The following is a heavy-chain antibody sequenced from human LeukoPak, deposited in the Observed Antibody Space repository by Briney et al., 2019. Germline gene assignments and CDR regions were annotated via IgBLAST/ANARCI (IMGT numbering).Heavy chain of an antibody. CDR1: GGSLSSYY. D-gene: IGHD3-22*01. Sequence: SETLSLTCTVSGGSLSSYYWSWIRQPPGKGLEWIGHIYYSGSTNYNPSLKSRVTISLDASKNQFSLKLSSVTAADTAFYYCARMSLHYYGSSGHYWFHWFDSWGQGTQVTVSS. V-gene: IGHV4-59*01. J-gene: IGHJ5*01. CDR3: ARMSLHYYGSSGHYWFHWFDS. CDR2: IYYSGST.